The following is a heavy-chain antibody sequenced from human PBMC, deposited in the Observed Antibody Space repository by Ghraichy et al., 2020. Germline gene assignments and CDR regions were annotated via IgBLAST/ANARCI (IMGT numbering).Heavy chain of an antibody. CDR3: ARAPYSSGWFRGFDY. Sequence: GESLNISCAASGFTFSGYWMSWVRQAPGKGLEWVANIKKDGSEKYYVDSVKGRFTISRDNAKNSLYLQMNSLRAEDTAVYYCARAPYSSGWFRGFDYWGQGTLVTVSS. CDR2: IKKDGSEK. D-gene: IGHD6-19*01. V-gene: IGHV3-7*01. J-gene: IGHJ4*02. CDR1: GFTFSGYW.